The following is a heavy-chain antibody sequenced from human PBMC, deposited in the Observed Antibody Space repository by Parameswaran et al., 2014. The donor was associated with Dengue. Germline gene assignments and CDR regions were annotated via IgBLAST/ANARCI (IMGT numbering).Heavy chain of an antibody. Sequence: RWIRQPPGKGLEWVSVIYSGGSTYYADSVKGRFTISRDNSKNTLYLQMNSLRAEDTAVYYCARFRNVWSGYYNYGMDVWGQGTTVTVSS. V-gene: IGHV3-53*01. J-gene: IGHJ6*02. CDR3: ARFRNVWSGYYNYGMDV. D-gene: IGHD3-3*01. CDR2: IYSGGST.